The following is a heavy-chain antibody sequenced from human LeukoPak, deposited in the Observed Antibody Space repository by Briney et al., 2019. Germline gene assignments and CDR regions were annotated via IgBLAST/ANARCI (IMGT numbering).Heavy chain of an antibody. CDR2: ISSSSIYI. CDR3: ARDAYYYGSGSYPYYFDY. J-gene: IGHJ4*02. Sequence: PGGSLRLSCGASGFTFSRNWMSWVRRAPGKGLEWVSSISSSSIYIYYADSVKGRFTISRDNAKNSLYLQMNSLRAEDTAVYYCARDAYYYGSGSYPYYFDYWGQGTLVTVSS. CDR1: GFTFSRNW. D-gene: IGHD3-10*01. V-gene: IGHV3-21*01.